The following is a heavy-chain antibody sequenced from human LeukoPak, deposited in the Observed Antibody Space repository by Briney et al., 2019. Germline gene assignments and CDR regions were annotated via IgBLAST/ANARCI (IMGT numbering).Heavy chain of an antibody. D-gene: IGHD3-3*01. V-gene: IGHV4-34*01. Sequence: SETLSLTCAVYGGSFSRYYWSWIRQVPGKGLEWIGELNHRGSTNYNPSLKSRVDISVDTSKDQFSLKLSSVTAADTAVYYCARAGPVLRFLEWPSYMDVWGKGTTVTVSS. CDR1: GGSFSRYY. CDR2: LNHRGST. CDR3: ARAGPVLRFLEWPSYMDV. J-gene: IGHJ6*03.